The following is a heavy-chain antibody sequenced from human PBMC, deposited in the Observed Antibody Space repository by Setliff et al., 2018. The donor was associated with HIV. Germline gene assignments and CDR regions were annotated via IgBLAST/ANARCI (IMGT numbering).Heavy chain of an antibody. CDR1: GSSFVDYY. CDR2: ISRSGSSI. Sequence: GGSLRLSCAASGSSFVDYYMSWVRQAPGKGLEWISYISRSGSSIYYADPVEGRFTISRDNAKNSLYLRMNSLRVEDTAVYYCARDHTDLTPLTRSSRYFDYWGQGTLVTVSA. J-gene: IGHJ4*02. V-gene: IGHV3-11*01. D-gene: IGHD4-17*01. CDR3: ARDHTDLTPLTRSSRYFDY.